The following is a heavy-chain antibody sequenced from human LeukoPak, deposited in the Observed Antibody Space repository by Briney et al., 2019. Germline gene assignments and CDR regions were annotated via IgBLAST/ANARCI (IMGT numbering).Heavy chain of an antibody. Sequence: PGGSLRLSCAASGFTFSSYAMGWVRQAPGKGLEWVSAISGSGGSTYYADSVKGRFTISRDNSKNTLYLQMNSLRAEDTAVYYCATGITMVRGVIPPRWWGQGTLVTVSS. V-gene: IGHV3-23*01. J-gene: IGHJ4*02. CDR2: ISGSGGST. D-gene: IGHD3-10*01. CDR3: ATGITMVRGVIPPRW. CDR1: GFTFSSYA.